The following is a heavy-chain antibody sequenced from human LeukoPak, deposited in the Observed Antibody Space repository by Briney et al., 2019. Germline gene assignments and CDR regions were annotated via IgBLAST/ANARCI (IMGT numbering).Heavy chain of an antibody. CDR2: IYYSGTT. Sequence: PSGTLSLTCTVSGGSIRSSDHYWAWIRQPPGKGLEWIASIYYSGTTYYNTSLKSRVTISVDTSKNRFSLKLNSVTAADTAVYFCARKSLRIGSNNWFDPWGQGTLVTVSS. D-gene: IGHD2-21*01. CDR3: ARKSLRIGSNNWFDP. V-gene: IGHV4-39*01. J-gene: IGHJ5*02. CDR1: GGSIRSSDHY.